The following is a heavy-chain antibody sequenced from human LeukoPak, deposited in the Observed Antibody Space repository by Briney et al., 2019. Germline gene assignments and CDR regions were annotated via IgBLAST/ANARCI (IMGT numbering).Heavy chain of an antibody. V-gene: IGHV1-18*01. CDR2: ISAYNGNT. Sequence: ASVKVSCKASGYTFTSCGISWVRQAPGQGLEWMGWISAYNGNTNYAQKLQGRVTMTTDTSTSTAYMELRSLRSDDTAVYYCARDRRGLRFLEWLLAYWGQGTLVTVSS. D-gene: IGHD3-3*01. CDR1: GYTFTSCG. J-gene: IGHJ4*02. CDR3: ARDRRGLRFLEWLLAY.